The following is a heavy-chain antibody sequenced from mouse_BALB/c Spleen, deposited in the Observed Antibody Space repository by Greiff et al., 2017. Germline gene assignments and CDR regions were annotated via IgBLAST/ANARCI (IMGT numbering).Heavy chain of an antibody. CDR2: ILPGSGST. Sequence: VQLQQSGAELMKPGASVKISCKATGYTFSSYWIEWVKQRPGHGLEWIGEILPGSGSTNYNEKFKGKATFTADTSSNTAYMQLSSLTSEDSAVYYCARGRPFYAMDYWGQGTSVTVSS. CDR3: ARGRPFYAMDY. J-gene: IGHJ4*01. V-gene: IGHV1-9*01. CDR1: GYTFSSYW.